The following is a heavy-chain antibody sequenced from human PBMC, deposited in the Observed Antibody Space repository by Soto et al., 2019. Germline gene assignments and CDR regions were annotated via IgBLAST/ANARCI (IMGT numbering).Heavy chain of an antibody. D-gene: IGHD3-16*02. CDR3: AHSIVDIGAFDM. J-gene: IGHJ3*02. V-gene: IGHV2-5*02. CDR2: IYWDDDK. CDR1: GFSFSTGGVG. Sequence: QITLKESGPTLVKPTQTLTLTCTFSGFSFSTGGVGVGWARQPPGKTLEWLALIYWDDDKRYSPYLKSRLTVTTDTSKNQVVLKMTNVDPVDTATYYWAHSIVDIGAFDMWGQGTVVTVSS.